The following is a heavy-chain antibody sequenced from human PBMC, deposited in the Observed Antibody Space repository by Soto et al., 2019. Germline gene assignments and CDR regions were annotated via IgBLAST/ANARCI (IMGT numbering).Heavy chain of an antibody. V-gene: IGHV3-23*01. CDR1: GFPFSSYA. J-gene: IGHJ6*04. CDR3: AKGEGLRPYYYGMDV. CDR2: ISGSGGST. Sequence: PVGSLRLSCAASGFPFSSYAMSWVRQAPWKGLEWVSAISGSGGSTYYADSVKGRFTISRDNSKNTLYLQMNSLRAEDTAVYYCAKGEGLRPYYYGMDVWGKGTTVTVAS. D-gene: IGHD3-16*01.